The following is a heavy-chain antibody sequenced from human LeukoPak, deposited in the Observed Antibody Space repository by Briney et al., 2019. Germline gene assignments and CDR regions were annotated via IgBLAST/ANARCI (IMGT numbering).Heavy chain of an antibody. J-gene: IGHJ5*02. CDR3: ARDSYYYGSGSYYKGWFDP. D-gene: IGHD3-10*01. CDR2: IFYTGST. V-gene: IGHV4-39*07. CDR1: GGSITSSGYY. Sequence: SETLSLTCTVSGGSITSSGYYWGWIRQPPGKGLEWIASIFYTGSTSYNPSLKSRVTISVDTSKNQFSLKLSSVTAADTAVYYCARDSYYYGSGSYYKGWFDPWGQGTLVTVSS.